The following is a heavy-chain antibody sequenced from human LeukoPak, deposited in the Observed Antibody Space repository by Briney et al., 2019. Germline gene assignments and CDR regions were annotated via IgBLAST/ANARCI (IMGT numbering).Heavy chain of an antibody. Sequence: ASVKVFCKASGYTFSSYDIIWVRQAAGQGLEWMGWTSPRSGNTQYTQKFQGRVTITWNTSINTVYMDLSSLRSDDTAVYYCARGLFTSTWGQGEQDAFDIWGQGTMVTVSS. CDR1: GYTFSSYD. V-gene: IGHV1-8*01. J-gene: IGHJ3*02. D-gene: IGHD5-24*01. CDR2: TSPRSGNT. CDR3: ARGLFTSTWGQGEQDAFDI.